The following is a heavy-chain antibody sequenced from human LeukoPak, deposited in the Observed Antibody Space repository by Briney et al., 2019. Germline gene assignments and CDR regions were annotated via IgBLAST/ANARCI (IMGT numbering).Heavy chain of an antibody. Sequence: PAGGSLRLSCAASGFTFSSYAMSWVRQAPGKGLEWVSTISGSGGSTYHADSVKGRFTISRDNSKNTLYLQMNSLRAEDTAVYYCAKGPYYYDSSAYHYGAFDIWGQGTMVTVSS. CDR3: AKGPYYYDSSAYHYGAFDI. D-gene: IGHD3-22*01. V-gene: IGHV3-23*01. CDR2: ISGSGGST. CDR1: GFTFSSYA. J-gene: IGHJ3*02.